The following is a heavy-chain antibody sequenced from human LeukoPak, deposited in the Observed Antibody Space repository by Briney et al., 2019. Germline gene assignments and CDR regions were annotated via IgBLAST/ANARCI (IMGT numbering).Heavy chain of an antibody. D-gene: IGHD6-13*01. CDR3: AKEFTSYTSGWFFQH. Sequence: GRSLRLSCAASGFTFSNYGMQWVRQAPGKGLEWLAVISYDGRTTFYADSVKGRFTIPRDNSKNTVDLQMSSLRAEDTAVYYCAKEFTSYTSGWFFQHWGQGTLVTVSS. J-gene: IGHJ1*01. CDR1: GFTFSNYG. V-gene: IGHV3-30*18. CDR2: ISYDGRTT.